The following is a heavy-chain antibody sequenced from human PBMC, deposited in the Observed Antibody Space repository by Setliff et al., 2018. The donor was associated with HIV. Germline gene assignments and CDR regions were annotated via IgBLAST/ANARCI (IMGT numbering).Heavy chain of an antibody. J-gene: IGHJ4*02. D-gene: IGHD1-26*01. V-gene: IGHV5-51*01. CDR2: INPRASDA. CDR3: ATSRPGGSPTLDFDY. CDR1: GYTFSTHW. Sequence: GESLKISCKGFGYTFSTHWLGWIRQMPGKGLEWRGIINPRASDARYSPALQGHFTFSADKSISTAYLQWSSLKSSDTAMYFCATSRPGGSPTLDFDYWGQGTLVTVSS.